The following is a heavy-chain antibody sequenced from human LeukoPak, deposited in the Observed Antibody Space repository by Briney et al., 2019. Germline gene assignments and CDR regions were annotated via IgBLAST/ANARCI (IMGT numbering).Heavy chain of an antibody. CDR2: IKNEDDGGTT. J-gene: IGHJ4*02. CDR1: AFTFNNAW. D-gene: IGHD3-10*01. CDR3: TTSGTPFQY. Sequence: PGGSLRLSCAASAFTFNNAWMSWVRLAPGKGLEWVGRIKNEDDGGTTDYAAPVKGRFTISRDDSKNMLYLQMNSLKTEDTAVYYCTTSGTPFQYWGQGTLVTVSS. V-gene: IGHV3-15*01.